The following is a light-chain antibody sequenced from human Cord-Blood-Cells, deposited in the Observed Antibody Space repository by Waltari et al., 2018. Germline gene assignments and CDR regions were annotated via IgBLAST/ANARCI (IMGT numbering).Light chain of an antibody. J-gene: IGKJ1*01. CDR1: QSISSW. CDR2: KAS. Sequence: DIQMTQSPSTLSASVGYRVTITCRASQSISSWLAWYQQKPGKVPKLLLYKASSLESGVPSRFSGSGSGTEFTLTISSLQPDDFATYYCQQYNSYSWTFGQGTKVEIK. V-gene: IGKV1-5*03. CDR3: QQYNSYSWT.